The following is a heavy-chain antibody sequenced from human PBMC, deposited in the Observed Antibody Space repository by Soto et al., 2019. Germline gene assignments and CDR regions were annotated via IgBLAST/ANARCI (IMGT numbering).Heavy chain of an antibody. J-gene: IGHJ6*02. CDR1: GGSVSSGNFY. CDR3: ARDAKTKRDGGYYYYAMDV. Sequence: PSETLSLTCTVSGGSVSSGNFYWSWIRQPPWKGLEWIGYVYYSGSTNYNPSLKGRVTISIDTSKNQFSLNLNSVTAADAAVYYCARDAKTKRDGGYYYYAMDVWGQGTTATVSS. CDR2: VYYSGST. D-gene: IGHD3-16*01. V-gene: IGHV4-61*01.